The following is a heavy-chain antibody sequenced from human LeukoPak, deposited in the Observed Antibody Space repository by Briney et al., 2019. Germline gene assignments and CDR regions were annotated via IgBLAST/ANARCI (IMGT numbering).Heavy chain of an antibody. CDR2: IYYTEKT. D-gene: IGHD2-2*02. V-gene: IGHV4-39*01. CDR1: GGSINSGSHY. Sequence: PSETLSLTCTVSGGSINSGSHYWGWLRQPPGKGLVWAGSIYYTEKTYYNPSLESRATMSVDTSKNQFSLTLSSVTAADTAVYYCATLYTPYGVYNWYFDLWGRGTLVTVSS. J-gene: IGHJ2*01. CDR3: ATLYTPYGVYNWYFDL.